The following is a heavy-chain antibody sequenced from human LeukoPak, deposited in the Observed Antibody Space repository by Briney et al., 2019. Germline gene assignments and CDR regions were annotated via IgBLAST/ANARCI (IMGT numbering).Heavy chain of an antibody. J-gene: IGHJ4*02. CDR2: INAGNGNT. CDR1: GYTFTSYA. CDR3: ARGYYDYVWGSYRPFDY. Sequence: ASVKVSCKASGYTFTSYAMHWVRQAPGQRLEWMGWINAGNGNTKYSQKFQGRVTITRDASASTAYMELSSLRSEDTAVYYCARGYYDYVWGSYRPFDYWGQGTLVTVSS. D-gene: IGHD3-16*02. V-gene: IGHV1-3*01.